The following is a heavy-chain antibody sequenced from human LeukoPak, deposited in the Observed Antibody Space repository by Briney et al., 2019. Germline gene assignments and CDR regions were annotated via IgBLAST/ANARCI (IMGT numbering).Heavy chain of an antibody. CDR3: ARVVAAAGRKPPRGYFDY. V-gene: IGHV4-30-2*01. CDR1: GGSISSGGYY. D-gene: IGHD6-13*01. J-gene: IGHJ4*02. CDR2: IYHSGST. Sequence: PSETLSLTCTVSGGSISSGGYYWSWIRQPPGKGLEWIGYIYHSGSTYYNPSLKSRVTISVDRSKNQFSLKLSSVTAADTAVYYCARVVAAAGRKPPRGYFDYWGQGTLVTVSS.